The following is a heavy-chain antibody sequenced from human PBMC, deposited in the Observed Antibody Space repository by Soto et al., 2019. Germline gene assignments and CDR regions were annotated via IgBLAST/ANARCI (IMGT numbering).Heavy chain of an antibody. CDR2: IHYRGTS. V-gene: IGHV4-31*03. CDR1: GGSMGPGDYY. J-gene: IGHJ3*02. D-gene: IGHD3-22*01. CDR3: AREGGSYDSGGYLIRGAFDI. Sequence: SETLSLTCTVSGGSMGPGDYYWNWIRQHPGKGLEWIGSIHYRGTSYYNPSLQSRLSISVDTSKSQFSLTLSSVTAADTAMYYCAREGGSYDSGGYLIRGAFDIWGQGTMVTVSS.